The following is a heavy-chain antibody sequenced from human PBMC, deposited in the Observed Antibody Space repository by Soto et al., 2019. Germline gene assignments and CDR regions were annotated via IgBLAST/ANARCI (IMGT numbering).Heavy chain of an antibody. CDR1: GFTFSSYA. CDR2: FTSGGST. CDR3: AKDKRAVATIFNY. V-gene: IGHV3-23*01. Sequence: GGSLRLSCAASGFTFSSYAMSWLRQAPGRGLEWVSAFTSGGSTYYADSVKGRFTISRDNSKNTLYLQMNSLRAEDTAVYYCAKDKRAVATIFNYWGQGTLVTVSS. J-gene: IGHJ4*02. D-gene: IGHD5-12*01.